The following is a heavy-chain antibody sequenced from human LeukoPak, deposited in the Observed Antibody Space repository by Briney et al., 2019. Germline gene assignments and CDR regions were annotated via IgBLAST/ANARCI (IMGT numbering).Heavy chain of an antibody. V-gene: IGHV1-2*02. J-gene: IGHJ4*02. CDR3: ARDGGGSYRY. CDR2: IDPNSGDT. D-gene: IGHD1-26*01. Sequence: ASLKVSCKASGYTFTAYYIHWVRQAPGQGLEWMAWIDPNSGDTWSAPLFQGRVTMTRDTSTSTVYMELSSLRSEDTAVYYCARDGGGSYRYWGQGTLVTVSS. CDR1: GYTFTAYY.